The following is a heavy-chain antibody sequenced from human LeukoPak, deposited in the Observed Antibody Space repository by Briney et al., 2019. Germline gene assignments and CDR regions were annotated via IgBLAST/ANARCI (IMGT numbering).Heavy chain of an antibody. CDR1: GFTFSSYA. D-gene: IGHD1-26*01. CDR3: AKGGSGTYYGIDY. V-gene: IGHV3-23*01. J-gene: IGHJ4*02. CDR2: ISGSGDRT. Sequence: GGSLRLSCAASGFTFSSYAMTWVRQAPGEGLEWVSAISGSGDRTYYADSVKGRFTISRDNSKNTLYLQMNSLRAEDTAIYFCAKGGSGTYYGIDYWGQGTLVTVSS.